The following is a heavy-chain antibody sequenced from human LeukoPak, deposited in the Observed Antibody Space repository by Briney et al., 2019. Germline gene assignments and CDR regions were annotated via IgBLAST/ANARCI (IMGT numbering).Heavy chain of an antibody. CDR2: ISYDGSNK. J-gene: IGHJ4*02. V-gene: IGHV3-30*04. CDR1: GFTFSSYA. Sequence: GGSLRLSCAASGFTFSSYAMHWVRQAPGKGLEWVAVISYDGSNKYYADSVKGRFTISRDNARNTLYLQMNSLRAEDTAVYYCARRNYWGQGTLVTVSS. CDR3: ARRNY.